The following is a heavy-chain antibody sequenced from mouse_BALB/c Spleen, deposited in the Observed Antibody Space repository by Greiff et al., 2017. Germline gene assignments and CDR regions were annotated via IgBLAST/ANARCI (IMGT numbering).Heavy chain of an antibody. CDR1: GFTFSSYA. CDR2: ISSGGST. D-gene: IGHD3-1*01. CDR3: ARGSSGYVAFAY. Sequence: EVMLVESGGGLVKPGGSLKLSCAASGFTFSSYAMSWVRQTPEKRLEWVASISSGGSTYYPDSVKGRFTISRDNARNILYLQMSSLRSEDSAVYYCARGSSGYVAFAYWGQGTLVTVSA. J-gene: IGHJ3*01. V-gene: IGHV5-6-5*01.